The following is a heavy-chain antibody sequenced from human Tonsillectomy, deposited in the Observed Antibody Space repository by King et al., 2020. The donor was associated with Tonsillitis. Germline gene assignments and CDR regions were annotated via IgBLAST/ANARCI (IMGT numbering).Heavy chain of an antibody. Sequence: QLQESGPGLVKPSQTLSLTCTVSGGSISSGSYYWSWIRQPAGKGLEWIGRIYTSVSTNYNPSLKSRVTISVDTSKNQFSLKLSSVTAADTAVYYCARGRRRQWLGPFDYWGQGTLVTVSS. V-gene: IGHV4-61*02. D-gene: IGHD6-19*01. CDR1: GGSISSGSYY. J-gene: IGHJ4*02. CDR3: ARGRRRQWLGPFDY. CDR2: IYTSVST.